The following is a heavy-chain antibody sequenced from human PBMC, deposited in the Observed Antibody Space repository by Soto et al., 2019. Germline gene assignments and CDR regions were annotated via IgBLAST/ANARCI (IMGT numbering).Heavy chain of an antibody. Sequence: GGSLRLSCAASGFTVSSNYMSWVRQAPGKGLEWVSVIYSGGSTYYADSVKGRFTISRHNSKNTLYLQMNSLRAEDTAVYYCARGTDTAMVNDAFDIWGQGTMVTVSS. D-gene: IGHD5-18*01. CDR3: ARGTDTAMVNDAFDI. CDR2: IYSGGST. V-gene: IGHV3-53*04. CDR1: GFTVSSNY. J-gene: IGHJ3*02.